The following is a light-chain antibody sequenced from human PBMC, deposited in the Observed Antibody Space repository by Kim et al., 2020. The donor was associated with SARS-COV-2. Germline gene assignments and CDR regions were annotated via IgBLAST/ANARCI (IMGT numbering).Light chain of an antibody. J-gene: IGKJ4*01. CDR2: DAF. CDR3: QQRHNWPLT. V-gene: IGKV3-11*01. Sequence: EIVLTQSPVTLSLSLGERATLSGRASQSVSNFLAWYQHKPGQSPRLLMYDAFNRATGIPARFSGSVSGTDFTLTISSLEPEDFAVYYCQQRHNWPLTFGGGTKVDIK. CDR1: QSVSNF.